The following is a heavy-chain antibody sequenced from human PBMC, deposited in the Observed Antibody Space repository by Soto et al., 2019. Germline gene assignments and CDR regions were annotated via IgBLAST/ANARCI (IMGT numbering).Heavy chain of an antibody. CDR1: GYTFTSYY. Sequence: QVQLVQSGAEVKKPGASVKVSCKASGYTFTSYYMHWVRQAPGQGLEWMGIINPSGGSTSYAQKFQGGVTMTRDTSTSTVYMELSSLRSEDTAVYYCARDWAVVVAINENWFDPWGQGTLVTVSS. V-gene: IGHV1-46*03. CDR3: ARDWAVVVAINENWFDP. J-gene: IGHJ5*02. D-gene: IGHD2-15*01. CDR2: INPSGGST.